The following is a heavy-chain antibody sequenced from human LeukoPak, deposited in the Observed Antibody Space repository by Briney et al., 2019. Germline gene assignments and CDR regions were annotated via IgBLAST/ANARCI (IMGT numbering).Heavy chain of an antibody. V-gene: IGHV3-74*01. CDR2: SNTDGRII. D-gene: IGHD3-22*01. Sequence: GGSLRLSCAASGFTFRNYWMHWVRQAPGKGLVWVSRSNTDGRIITYADSVKGRFTISRDNAKDTLYLQMNSLRAEDTAVYYCAKGATYYYDSSGYRFDYWGQGTLVTVSS. CDR3: AKGATYYYDSSGYRFDY. CDR1: GFTFRNYW. J-gene: IGHJ4*02.